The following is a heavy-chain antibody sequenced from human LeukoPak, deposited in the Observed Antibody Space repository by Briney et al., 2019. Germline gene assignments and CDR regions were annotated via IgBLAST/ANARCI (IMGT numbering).Heavy chain of an antibody. V-gene: IGHV3-23*01. CDR3: AKDYYDSSGYQSPFDY. Sequence: GGSLRLSCAASGFTFSSYAMSWVRQAPGKGLEWVSAISGSGGSTYYADSVKGRSTISRDNSKNTLYLQMNSLRAEDTAVCYCAKDYYDSSGYQSPFDYWGQGTLVTVSS. CDR2: ISGSGGST. J-gene: IGHJ4*02. D-gene: IGHD3-22*01. CDR1: GFTFSSYA.